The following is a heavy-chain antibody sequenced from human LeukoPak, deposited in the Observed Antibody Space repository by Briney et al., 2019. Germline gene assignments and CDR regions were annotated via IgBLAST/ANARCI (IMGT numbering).Heavy chain of an antibody. V-gene: IGHV1-8*03. D-gene: IGHD3-10*01. Sequence: ASVKVSCKPSGYTFIIYEIQWVRQAPGQGLEWVGWMRPRYGNTAYAQSFQGRVTITRDTSIDTVYMELSGLRSEDTAVYYCARVGAGEGGIDYWAQGTLITVSS. CDR3: ARVGAGEGGIDY. J-gene: IGHJ4*02. CDR1: GYTFIIYE. CDR2: MRPRYGNT.